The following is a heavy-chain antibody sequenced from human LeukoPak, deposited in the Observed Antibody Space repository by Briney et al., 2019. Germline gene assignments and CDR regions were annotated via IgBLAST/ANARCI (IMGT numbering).Heavy chain of an antibody. CDR1: GCTFSSYA. Sequence: GGSLRLSCAASGCTFSSYAMSWVRQAPGKGLAWTSTVSASGDRTSYADSVQGRFTISRDNSKNALYLQVNSLRADDAALYYCAKSHYYGSGSIDYWGQGTLVTVSS. CDR3: AKSHYYGSGSIDY. CDR2: VSASGDRT. V-gene: IGHV3-23*01. D-gene: IGHD3-10*01. J-gene: IGHJ4*02.